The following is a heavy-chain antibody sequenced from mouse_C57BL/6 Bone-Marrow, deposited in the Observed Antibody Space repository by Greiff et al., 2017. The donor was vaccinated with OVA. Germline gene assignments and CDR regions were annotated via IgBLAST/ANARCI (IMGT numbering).Heavy chain of an antibody. CDR2: ISDGGSYT. CDR1: GFTFSSYA. V-gene: IGHV5-4*01. D-gene: IGHD4-1*01. Sequence: EVQLVESGGGLVKPGGSLKLSCAASGFTFSSYAMSWVRQTPEKRLEWVATISDGGSYTYYPDNVKGRFTISRDNAKNNLYLQMSHLKSEDTAMYYCARTGPYFDYWGQGTTLTVSS. CDR3: ARTGPYFDY. J-gene: IGHJ2*01.